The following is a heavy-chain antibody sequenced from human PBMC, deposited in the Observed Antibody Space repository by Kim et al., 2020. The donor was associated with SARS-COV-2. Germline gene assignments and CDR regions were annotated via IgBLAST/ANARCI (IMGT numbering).Heavy chain of an antibody. J-gene: IGHJ4*02. D-gene: IGHD4-17*01. V-gene: IGHV5-51*01. CDR3: ARHHDYGDFYFDY. Sequence: YTPSFQGQVTSSADKSISTAYLQWSSLKASDTAMYYCARHHDYGDFYFDYWGQGTLVTVSS.